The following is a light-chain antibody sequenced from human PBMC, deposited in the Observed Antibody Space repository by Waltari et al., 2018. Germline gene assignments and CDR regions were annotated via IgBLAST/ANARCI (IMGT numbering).Light chain of an antibody. V-gene: IGKV4-1*01. CDR2: WSS. J-gene: IGKJ1*01. CDR3: QQYYSSPQT. Sequence: DIVMTQSPDSLAVSLGERATINCKSRQSVLYSSNNKNYLAWYQQKPGQPPKLLIYWSSTRESWFPDRFSGSGSGTDFTLTISSLQAEDVAVYYCQQYYSSPQTFGQGTKVEIK. CDR1: QSVLYSSNNKNY.